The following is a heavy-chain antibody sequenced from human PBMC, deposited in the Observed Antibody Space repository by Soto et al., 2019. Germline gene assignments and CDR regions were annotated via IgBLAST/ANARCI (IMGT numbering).Heavy chain of an antibody. J-gene: IGHJ6*03. CDR2: ISASSSYI. D-gene: IGHD2-15*01. CDR1: GFTFSSYA. CDR3: ARDSGGGGYYYYHDMDV. V-gene: IGHV3-21*01. Sequence: EVQLVESGGGLVKPGGSLRLSCAASGFTFSSYAMSWVRQAPGKGLEWVSSISASSSYIYYADSVKGRFTISRDNAKNSLYLQMDSLRAEDTAVYYCARDSGGGGYYYYHDMDVWGRGTTVTVSS.